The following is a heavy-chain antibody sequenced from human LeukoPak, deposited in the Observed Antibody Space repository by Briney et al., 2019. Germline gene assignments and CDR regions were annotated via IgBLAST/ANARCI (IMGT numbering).Heavy chain of an antibody. D-gene: IGHD3-22*01. CDR2: IYTSGST. Sequence: SETLSLTCTVSGGSISSGSYYWSWIRQPAGKGLEWIGRIYTSGSTNYNPSLKSRVTISLDTSENHFSLKLSAVTAADTAVYYCARVTTGGYYNYWGQGTLVTVSS. CDR3: ARVTTGGYYNY. V-gene: IGHV4-61*02. J-gene: IGHJ4*02. CDR1: GGSISSGSYY.